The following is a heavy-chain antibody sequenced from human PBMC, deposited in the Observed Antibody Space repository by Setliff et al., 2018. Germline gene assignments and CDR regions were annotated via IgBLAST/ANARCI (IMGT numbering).Heavy chain of an antibody. D-gene: IGHD5-12*01. CDR3: ARSLGIRDYSYFDL. CDR1: GFTFSTYS. V-gene: IGHV3-21*01. CDR2: ISGDSVYI. Sequence: GGSLRLSCAASGFTFSTYSMSWVRQAPGKGLEWVSAISGDSVYIYYADSVQGRFTISRDNARNSLFLQMSSLRAEDTAVYYCARSLGIRDYSYFDLWGRGTLVTVSS. J-gene: IGHJ2*01.